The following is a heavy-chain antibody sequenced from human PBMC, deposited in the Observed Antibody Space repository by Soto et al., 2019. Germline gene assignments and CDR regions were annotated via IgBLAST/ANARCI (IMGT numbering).Heavy chain of an antibody. CDR1: GYTFTSYG. Sequence: VASVKVSCKASGYTFTSYGISWVRQAPGQGLEWMGWISAYNGNTNYAQKLQGRVTMTTDTSTSTAYMELRSLRSDDTAVYYCARGDGGYESGWFDPWGQGTLVTVSS. CDR3: ARGDGGYESGWFDP. J-gene: IGHJ5*02. CDR2: ISAYNGNT. D-gene: IGHD5-12*01. V-gene: IGHV1-18*01.